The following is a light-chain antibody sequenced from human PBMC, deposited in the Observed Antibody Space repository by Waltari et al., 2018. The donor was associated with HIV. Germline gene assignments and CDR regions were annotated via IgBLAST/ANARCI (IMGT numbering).Light chain of an antibody. CDR3: QAWDSHNVI. V-gene: IGLV3-1*01. CDR1: KLGDKY. J-gene: IGLJ2*01. Sequence: SYELTQPPSASMSPGQTAIITCSGDKLGDKYASWYQQRPGQSPVLVIYEDVKRPSGIPERFSGSNSGNTATLTISGTQAMDESDYYCQAWDSHNVIFGGGTKLTVL. CDR2: EDV.